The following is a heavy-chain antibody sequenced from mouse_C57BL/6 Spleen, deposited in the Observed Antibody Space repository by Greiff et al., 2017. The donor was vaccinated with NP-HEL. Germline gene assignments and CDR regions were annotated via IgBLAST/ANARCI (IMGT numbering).Heavy chain of an antibody. Sequence: QVQLQQPGAELVRPGSSVKLSCKASGYTFTSYWMDWVKQRPGQGLEWIGNIYPSDSETHYNQKFKDKATLTVDKSSSTAYMQLSSLTSEDSAVYYCARSGAPPRFDYWGQGTTLTVSS. CDR3: ARSGAPPRFDY. CDR2: IYPSDSET. CDR1: GYTFTSYW. J-gene: IGHJ2*01. V-gene: IGHV1-61*01.